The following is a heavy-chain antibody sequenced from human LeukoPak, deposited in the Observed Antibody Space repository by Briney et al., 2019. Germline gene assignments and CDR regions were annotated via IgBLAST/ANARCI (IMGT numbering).Heavy chain of an antibody. J-gene: IGHJ4*02. CDR2: IYYTGRT. D-gene: IGHD4-17*01. Sequence: PSETLSLTCTVSGGSISSYYCSWIRQSPGKGLEWIGYIYYTGRTNYNPSLKSRVTMSVDTSKNQFSLKLTSVTAADTALYYRASGGGGDYSYIWGQGALVTVSS. CDR1: GGSISSYY. V-gene: IGHV4-59*01. CDR3: ASGGGGDYSYI.